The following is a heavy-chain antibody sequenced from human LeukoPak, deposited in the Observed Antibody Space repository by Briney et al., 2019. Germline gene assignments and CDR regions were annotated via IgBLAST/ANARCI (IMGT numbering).Heavy chain of an antibody. V-gene: IGHV3-15*01. CDR2: IKSKTDGGTT. Sequence: PGGSLRLSCAGSGFTFSNAWMSWVRHAPGKGLEWVGRIKSKTDGGTTDYAAPVKGRFTISRDDSKNTLYLQMNSLKTEDTAVYYCARDLLVGSTLRYFDYWGQGTLVTVSS. CDR3: ARDLLVGSTLRYFDY. CDR1: GFTFSNAW. J-gene: IGHJ4*02. D-gene: IGHD1-26*01.